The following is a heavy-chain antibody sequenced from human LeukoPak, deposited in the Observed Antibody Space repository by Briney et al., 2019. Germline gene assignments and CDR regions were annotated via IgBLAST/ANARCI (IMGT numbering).Heavy chain of an antibody. CDR1: GYTFTSYG. V-gene: IGHV1-18*01. D-gene: IGHD6-13*01. CDR2: ISAYNGNT. Sequence: GASVKVSCKASGYTFTSYGISWVRQAPGQGLEWMGWISAYNGNTNYAQKLQGRVTMTTDTSTSTAYMELRSLRSDDTAVYYCARDRELPPAAASFDYWGQGTLVTVSS. CDR3: ARDRELPPAAASFDY. J-gene: IGHJ4*02.